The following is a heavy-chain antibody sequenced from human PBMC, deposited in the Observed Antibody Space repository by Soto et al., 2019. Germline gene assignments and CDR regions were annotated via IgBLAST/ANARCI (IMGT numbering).Heavy chain of an antibody. CDR1: GYPFIGYF. Sequence: ASVKVSCKASGYPFIGYFMHWVRQAPGQGLEWMGWINPNSGDTHYAQKFQGRVTMTRDTSISTAYMELSRLTPDDTAVYYCARGLSFYYDSSGYYQFDYWGQGTLVTGS. CDR2: INPNSGDT. V-gene: IGHV1-2*02. CDR3: ARGLSFYYDSSGYYQFDY. J-gene: IGHJ4*02. D-gene: IGHD3-22*01.